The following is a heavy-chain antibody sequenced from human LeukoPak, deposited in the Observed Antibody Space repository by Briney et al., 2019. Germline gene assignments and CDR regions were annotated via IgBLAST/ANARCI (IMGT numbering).Heavy chain of an antibody. V-gene: IGHV3-30-3*01. Sequence: GGSLRLSCAASGFTFSSYAMHWVRQAPGKGLEWVAVISYDGSNKYYADSVKGRFTISRDNSKNTLYLQMNSLRAEDTAVCYCARDLTTVYWGQGTLVTVSS. CDR2: ISYDGSNK. D-gene: IGHD4-17*01. J-gene: IGHJ4*02. CDR1: GFTFSSYA. CDR3: ARDLTTVY.